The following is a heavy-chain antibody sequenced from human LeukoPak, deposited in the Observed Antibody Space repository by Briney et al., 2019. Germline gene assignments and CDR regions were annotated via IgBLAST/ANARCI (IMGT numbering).Heavy chain of an antibody. CDR2: MYTLGNT. J-gene: IGHJ6*03. Sequence: PGGSLRLSCAASGFTFSSNYMTWVRQAPGKGVEWVSVMYTLGNTYYSDSVRGRFTISRDNSKNTMYLQMKSLRAEDTGGYYCAGYSGRYPYYMDVWGKGTTVTISS. D-gene: IGHD1-26*01. CDR3: AGYSGRYPYYMDV. V-gene: IGHV3-66*01. CDR1: GFTFSSNY.